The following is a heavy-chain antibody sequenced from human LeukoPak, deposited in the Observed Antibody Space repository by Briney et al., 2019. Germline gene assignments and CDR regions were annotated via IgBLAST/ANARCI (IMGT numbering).Heavy chain of an antibody. CDR1: GGSISSSSYY. D-gene: IGHD6-19*01. CDR3: ARHSSGWYPYYFDY. Sequence: SETLSLTCTVSGGSISSSSYYWGWIRQPPGKGLEWIGSIYYSGSTYYNPSLKSRVTISVDTSKNQFSLKLSSVTAADTAVYYCARHSSGWYPYYFDYWGQGTLVTVSS. J-gene: IGHJ4*02. CDR2: IYYSGST. V-gene: IGHV4-39*01.